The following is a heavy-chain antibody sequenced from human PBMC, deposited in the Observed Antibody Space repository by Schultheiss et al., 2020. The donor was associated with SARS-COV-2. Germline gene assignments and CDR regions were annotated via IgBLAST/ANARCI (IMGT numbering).Heavy chain of an antibody. V-gene: IGHV3-30*04. CDR1: GFTFRDYS. Sequence: GGSLRLSCTTSGFTFRDYSMSWVRQAPGKGLEWVAVISYDGSNKYYADSVKGRFTISRDNSRNTMYMQMKSVRAEDTAVYYCARVPRSPFAAVKQWLFDYWGQGTLVTVSS. D-gene: IGHD6-19*01. CDR2: ISYDGSNK. J-gene: IGHJ4*02. CDR3: ARVPRSPFAAVKQWLFDY.